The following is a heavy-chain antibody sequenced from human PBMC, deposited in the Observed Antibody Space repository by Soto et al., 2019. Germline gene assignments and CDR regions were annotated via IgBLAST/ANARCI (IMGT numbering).Heavy chain of an antibody. CDR2: INGHTGST. Sequence: QVQLVQSGAEVKRPGASVKVSCKTPGNFCTKYGISWVRQAPGQGLEWMGWINGHTGSTNYAPKFRGRVTITTDTSTSIVYMELSSLTSDDTAVYYCGRDGDKWDQRYLDYWGQGTLVSV. V-gene: IGHV1-18*01. D-gene: IGHD1-26*01. J-gene: IGHJ4*02. CDR1: GNFCTKYG. CDR3: GRDGDKWDQRYLDY.